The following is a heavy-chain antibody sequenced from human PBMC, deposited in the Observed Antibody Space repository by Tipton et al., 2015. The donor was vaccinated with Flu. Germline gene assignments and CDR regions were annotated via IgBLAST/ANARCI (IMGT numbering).Heavy chain of an antibody. CDR3: ARGERYTAGLNTVYYYYYLDV. CDR2: VYLSGST. Sequence: TLSLTCTVSGGSISSDNYHWTWLRQPAGKGLEWIGHVYLSGSTAYNPSLKSRVTISKDTSKEQISLKVTSVTAADTAVYYCARGERYTAGLNTVYYYYYLDVWGQGTTVTVSS. V-gene: IGHV4-61*09. D-gene: IGHD5-18*01. CDR1: GGSISSDNYH. J-gene: IGHJ6*02.